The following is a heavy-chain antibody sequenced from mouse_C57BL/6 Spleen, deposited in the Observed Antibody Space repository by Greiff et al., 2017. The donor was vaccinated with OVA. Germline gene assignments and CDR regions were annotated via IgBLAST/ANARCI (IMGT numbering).Heavy chain of an antibody. J-gene: IGHJ4*01. D-gene: IGHD1-1*02. V-gene: IGHV5-17*01. CDR1: GFTFSDYG. CDR2: ISSGSSTI. CDR3: ARTGGYYAMDY. Sequence: EVKLMESGGGLVKPGGSLKLSCAASGFTFSDYGMHWVRQAPAKGLEWVAYISSGSSTIYYADTVKGRFTISRDNAKNTLFLQMTSLRSEDTAMYYCARTGGYYAMDYWGQGTSVTVSS.